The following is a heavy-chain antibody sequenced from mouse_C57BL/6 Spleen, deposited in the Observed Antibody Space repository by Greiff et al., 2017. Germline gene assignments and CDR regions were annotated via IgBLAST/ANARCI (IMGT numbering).Heavy chain of an antibody. V-gene: IGHV1-50*01. CDR2: IDPSDSYT. CDR1: GYTFTSYW. Sequence: VQLQQPGAELVKPGASVKLSCKASGYTFTSYWMQWVKQRPGQGLEWIGEIDPSDSYTNYNQKFKGKATLTVDTSSSTAYMQLSSLTSEDSAVYYCAREGDLLRQGYFDYWGQGTTLTVSS. J-gene: IGHJ2*01. D-gene: IGHD1-2*01. CDR3: AREGDLLRQGYFDY.